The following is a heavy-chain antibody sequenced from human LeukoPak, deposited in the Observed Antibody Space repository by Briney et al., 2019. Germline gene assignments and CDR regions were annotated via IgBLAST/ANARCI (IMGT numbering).Heavy chain of an antibody. J-gene: IGHJ4*02. Sequence: PGGSLRLSCAVSGFTFSSYAMSWVRQAPGMGLEWVSVVSGSGGSTYYADSVKGRFTISRDNSKNTLYLQMNSLTAEDTAVYYCAKLQYGSRTYYYDYWGQGTLVTVSS. CDR1: GFTFSSYA. D-gene: IGHD3-10*01. CDR3: AKLQYGSRTYYYDY. CDR2: VSGSGGST. V-gene: IGHV3-23*01.